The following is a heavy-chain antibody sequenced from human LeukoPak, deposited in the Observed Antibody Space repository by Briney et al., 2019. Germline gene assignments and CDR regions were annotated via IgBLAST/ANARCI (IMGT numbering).Heavy chain of an antibody. D-gene: IGHD3-10*01. CDR3: ARHRPGVVRGAIMGFDY. Sequence: PSETLSLTCAVYGGSFSGYYWSWIRQPPGKGLEWIGEINHSGSTNYNPSLKSRVTISVDTSKNQFSLKLSSVTAADTAVYYCARHRPGVVRGAIMGFDYWGQGTLVTVSS. CDR1: GGSFSGYY. CDR2: INHSGST. V-gene: IGHV4-34*01. J-gene: IGHJ4*02.